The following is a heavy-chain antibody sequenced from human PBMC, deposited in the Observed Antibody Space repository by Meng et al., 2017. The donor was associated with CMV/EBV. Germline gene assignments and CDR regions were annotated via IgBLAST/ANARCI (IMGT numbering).Heavy chain of an antibody. J-gene: IGHJ4*02. D-gene: IGHD6-19*01. CDR2: ISWNSGRI. CDR1: GFTFDDYA. Sequence: GGPLRLSCAASGFTFDDYAMHWVRQAPGKGLEWVSGISWNSGRIAYADSVKGRFTISRDNARNSLFLQMNSLRAEDTALYYCARRRAVAGASLDYWGQGTVVTVSS. V-gene: IGHV3-9*01. CDR3: ARRRAVAGASLDY.